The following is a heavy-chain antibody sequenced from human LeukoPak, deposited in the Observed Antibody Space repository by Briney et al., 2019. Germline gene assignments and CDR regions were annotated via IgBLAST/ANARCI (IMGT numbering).Heavy chain of an antibody. CDR2: IDTGGTTS. J-gene: IGHJ4*02. CDR1: GFTFSSYW. D-gene: IGHD2-21*01. Sequence: PGGSLRLSCAASGFTFSSYWMHRVRQAPGKGLVWVSRIDTGGTTSTYADSVKGRFTISRDNAKNTLYVQMSGLSAEDTAVYYCARSTMSDLAYCGGNCFAFDYWGQGTLVTVSS. CDR3: ARSTMSDLAYCGGNCFAFDY. V-gene: IGHV3-74*01.